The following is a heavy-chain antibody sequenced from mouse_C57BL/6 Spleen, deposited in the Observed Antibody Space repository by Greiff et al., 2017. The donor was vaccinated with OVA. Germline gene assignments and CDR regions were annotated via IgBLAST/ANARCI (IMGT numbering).Heavy chain of an antibody. J-gene: IGHJ4*01. CDR1: GYAFSSSW. Sequence: QVQLQQSGPELVKPGASVKISCKASGYAFSSSWMNWVKQRPGKGLEWIGRIYPGDGDTNYNGKFKGKATLTADKSSSTAYMQLSSLTSEDSAVYFCARWGEVYYYAMDYWGQGTSVTVSS. CDR3: ARWGEVYYYAMDY. CDR2: IYPGDGDT. V-gene: IGHV1-82*01.